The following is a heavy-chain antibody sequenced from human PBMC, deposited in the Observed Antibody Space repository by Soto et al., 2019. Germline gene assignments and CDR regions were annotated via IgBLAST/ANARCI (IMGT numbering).Heavy chain of an antibody. CDR3: AKDQGGWYGYYGMDV. D-gene: IGHD2-15*01. CDR2: ISGSGGST. CDR1: GFTFSSYA. Sequence: PGGSLRLSCAASGFTFSSYAMSWVRQAPGKGLEWVSAISGSGGSTYYADSVKGRFTISRDNSKNTLYLQMNSLRAEDTAVYYCAKDQGGWYGYYGMDVWGQGTTVTVSS. V-gene: IGHV3-23*01. J-gene: IGHJ6*02.